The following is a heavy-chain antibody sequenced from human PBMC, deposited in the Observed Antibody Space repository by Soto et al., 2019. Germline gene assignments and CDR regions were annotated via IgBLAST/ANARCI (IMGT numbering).Heavy chain of an antibody. V-gene: IGHV1-18*01. CDR2: ISAYSGST. J-gene: IGHJ4*02. CDR3: ARDFTKSSSWPYYFDY. D-gene: IGHD6-13*01. Sequence: RQAPGQGLEWMGWISAYSGSTKFAQKLQGRVTMTTDTSTTTAYMELRSLTSDDTAVYYCARDFTKSSSWPYYFDYWGQGTLVTVSS.